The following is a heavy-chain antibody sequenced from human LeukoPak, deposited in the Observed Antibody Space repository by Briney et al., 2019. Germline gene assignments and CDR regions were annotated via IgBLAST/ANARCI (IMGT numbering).Heavy chain of an antibody. CDR1: GFTFSSFV. CDR3: AKDVRVGVTPFFDY. Sequence: GGSLRLSCAASGFTFSSFVMSWVRQTPGKGLEWVATLSGSDGTTHYADSVQGRFTISRDNSKNTLYLEMSSLSVGDTAVYYCAKDVRVGVTPFFDYWGQGTPVTVSS. J-gene: IGHJ4*02. D-gene: IGHD1-26*01. V-gene: IGHV3-23*01. CDR2: LSGSDGTT.